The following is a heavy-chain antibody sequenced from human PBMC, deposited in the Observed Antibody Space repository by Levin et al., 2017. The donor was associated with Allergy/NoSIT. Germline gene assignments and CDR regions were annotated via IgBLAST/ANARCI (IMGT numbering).Heavy chain of an antibody. Sequence: GGSLRLSCAASGFTFSDYYMNWIRQAPGKGLEWLSYISPTGSTIYADSVKGRFTISRDNAKNALYLQMNSLRAEDTAVYYCARPYSDFAPHFDYWGQGTLVTVSS. CDR2: ISPTGSTI. D-gene: IGHD1-26*01. CDR1: GFTFSDYY. CDR3: ARPYSDFAPHFDY. V-gene: IGHV3-11*01. J-gene: IGHJ4*02.